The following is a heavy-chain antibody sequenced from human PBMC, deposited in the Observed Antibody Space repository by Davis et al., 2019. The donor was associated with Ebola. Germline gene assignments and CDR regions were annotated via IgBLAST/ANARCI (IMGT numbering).Heavy chain of an antibody. D-gene: IGHD2-2*01. Sequence: PGGSLRLSCAASGFTFSSYWMHWVRQAPGKGLVWVSRINSDGSSTSYADSVKGRFTISRDNAKNTLYLQMNSLRAEDTAVYYCARDPHPDIVVVPAATDGMDVWGQGTTVTVSS. CDR2: INSDGSST. CDR3: ARDPHPDIVVVPAATDGMDV. V-gene: IGHV3-74*01. CDR1: GFTFSSYW. J-gene: IGHJ6*02.